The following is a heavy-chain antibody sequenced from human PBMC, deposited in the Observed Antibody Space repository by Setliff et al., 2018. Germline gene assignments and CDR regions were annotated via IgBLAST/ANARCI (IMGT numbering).Heavy chain of an antibody. CDR3: ARDRLTSARYWTSDY. V-gene: IGHV3-48*01. CDR1: GFPLYTYD. D-gene: IGHD2-8*02. CDR2: ISHGGATK. J-gene: IGHJ4*02. Sequence: GESLKISCETSGFPLYTYDMNWVRQAPGKALEWISFISHGGATKYYADSVKGRFTISRDNAKNSVFLDMNSLRVDDTATYYCARDRLTSARYWTSDYWGQGTLVPVSS.